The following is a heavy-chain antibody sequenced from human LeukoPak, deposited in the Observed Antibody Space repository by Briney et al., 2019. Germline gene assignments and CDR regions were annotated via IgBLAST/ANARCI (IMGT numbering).Heavy chain of an antibody. Sequence: GGSLRLSCAASGFIFSDYYMSWIRQAPGKGLEWVSYISSSGSTIYYADSVKGRFTISRDNAKNSLYLQMNSLRAEDTAVYYCARVSILIVPYYAFDIWGQGTMVTVSS. V-gene: IGHV3-11*04. CDR1: GFIFSDYY. D-gene: IGHD2/OR15-2a*01. CDR3: ARVSILIVPYYAFDI. J-gene: IGHJ3*02. CDR2: ISSSGSTI.